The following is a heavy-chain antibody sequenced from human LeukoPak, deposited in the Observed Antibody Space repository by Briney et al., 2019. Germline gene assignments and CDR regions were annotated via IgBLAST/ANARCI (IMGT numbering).Heavy chain of an antibody. CDR1: EFTFSSYS. Sequence: GGSLRLSCAASEFTFSSYSMNWVRQAPGKGLEWVSSISSSSSYKYYADSVKGRFTISRDNAKNSLYLQMNSLRAEGTAVYYCARDWTTVGPFDYWGQGTLVTVSS. D-gene: IGHD4-11*01. J-gene: IGHJ4*02. CDR2: ISSSSSYK. V-gene: IGHV3-21*01. CDR3: ARDWTTVGPFDY.